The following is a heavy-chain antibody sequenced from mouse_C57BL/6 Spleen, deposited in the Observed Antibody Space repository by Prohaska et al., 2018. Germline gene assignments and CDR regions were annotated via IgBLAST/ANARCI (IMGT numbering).Heavy chain of an antibody. CDR2: IHPHSGST. V-gene: IGHV1-64*01. Sequence: QVQLQQPGAELVKPGASVKLSCKASGYTFTSYWMHWVKQRPGQGLEWIGMIHPHSGSTNYNEKFKSKATLTVDKSSSTAYMQLSSLTSEDSAVYYCARGEVNWYFDVWGTGTTVTVSS. CDR1: GYTFTSYW. CDR3: ARGEVNWYFDV. J-gene: IGHJ1*03. D-gene: IGHD2-1*01.